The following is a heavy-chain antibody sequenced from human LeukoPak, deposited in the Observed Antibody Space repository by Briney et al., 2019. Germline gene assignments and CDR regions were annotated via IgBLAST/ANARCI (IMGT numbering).Heavy chain of an antibody. Sequence: GGSLRLSCAAAGFTFSSYAMSWVRQAPGKGLEWVSAISRSGGSTYYADSVKGRFSISRDNSKNTLYLQMNSLRAEDTAVYYCAKSLEALSIVATIPVDYWGQGTLVTVSS. D-gene: IGHD5-12*01. CDR3: AKSLEALSIVATIPVDY. CDR1: GFTFSSYA. V-gene: IGHV3-23*01. CDR2: ISRSGGST. J-gene: IGHJ4*02.